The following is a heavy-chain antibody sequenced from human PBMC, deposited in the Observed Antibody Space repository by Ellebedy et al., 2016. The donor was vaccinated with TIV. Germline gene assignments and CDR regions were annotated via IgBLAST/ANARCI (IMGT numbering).Heavy chain of an antibody. Sequence: MPSETLSLTCTVSGGSITGHYWSWIRQPPGKGLEWIGYIYNSGSTDYNPSPKSRVTISVDTSKNQFSLKLTSVTAADTAVYYCARDFYGSGPNHDYWGQGTLVTVSS. CDR1: GGSITGHY. CDR3: ARDFYGSGPNHDY. CDR2: IYNSGST. D-gene: IGHD3-10*01. V-gene: IGHV4-4*08. J-gene: IGHJ4*02.